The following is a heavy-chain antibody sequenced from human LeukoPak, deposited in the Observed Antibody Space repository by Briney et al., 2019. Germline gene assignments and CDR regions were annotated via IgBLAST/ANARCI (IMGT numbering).Heavy chain of an antibody. V-gene: IGHV4-4*07. J-gene: IGHJ4*02. CDR3: ARDHSSSSWNYHFDY. Sequence: KPSETLSLTCTVSGGSISSYYWSWIRQPAGKGLEWIGRIYTSGSTNYNPSLKSRVTMSVDTSKNQFSLKLSSVTAADTAVYYCARDHSSSSWNYHFDYWGQGTLVTVSS. CDR2: IYTSGST. CDR1: GGSISSYY. D-gene: IGHD6-13*01.